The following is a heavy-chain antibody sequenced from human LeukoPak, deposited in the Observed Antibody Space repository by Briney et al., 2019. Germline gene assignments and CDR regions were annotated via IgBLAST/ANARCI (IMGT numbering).Heavy chain of an antibody. CDR3: ARHLNTGYSSGWYWFDP. D-gene: IGHD6-19*01. CDR2: IYPGDSDT. Sequence: GESLKISCKGSGYSFTSYWIGWVRQMPGKGLEWMGIIYPGDSDTRYSPSFQGQVTISADKSISTAYLQWSSLKASDTTMYYCARHLNTGYSSGWYWFDPWGQGTLVTVSS. V-gene: IGHV5-51*01. CDR1: GYSFTSYW. J-gene: IGHJ5*02.